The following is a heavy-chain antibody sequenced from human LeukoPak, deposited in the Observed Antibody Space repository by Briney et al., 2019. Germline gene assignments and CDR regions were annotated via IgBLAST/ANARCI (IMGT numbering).Heavy chain of an antibody. CDR3: ARTRRQYYDSSGYYYTREYYMDV. V-gene: IGHV4-34*01. J-gene: IGHJ6*03. CDR2: INHSGST. CDR1: GGSFSGYY. D-gene: IGHD3-22*01. Sequence: SETLSLTCAVYGGSFSGYYWSWIRQPPGKGLEWIGEINHSGSTNYNPSLKSRVTISVDTSKNQFSLKLSPVTAADTAVYYCARTRRQYYDSSGYYYTREYYMDVWGKGTTVTVSS.